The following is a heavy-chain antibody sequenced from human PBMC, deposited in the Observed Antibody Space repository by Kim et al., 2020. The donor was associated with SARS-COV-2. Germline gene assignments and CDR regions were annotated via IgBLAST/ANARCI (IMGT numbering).Heavy chain of an antibody. J-gene: IGHJ6*02. Sequence: GGSLRLSCAASGFTFSSYDMHWVRQPTGKGLEWVSAIGTAGDTYYPASVKGRFTISRENAKNSLYLQMNSLRAGDTAVYYCARADYGDNYYYYYGMDVWGQGTTVTVSS. CDR3: ARADYGDNYYYYYGMDV. CDR1: GFTFSSYD. V-gene: IGHV3-13*01. D-gene: IGHD4-17*01. CDR2: IGTAGDT.